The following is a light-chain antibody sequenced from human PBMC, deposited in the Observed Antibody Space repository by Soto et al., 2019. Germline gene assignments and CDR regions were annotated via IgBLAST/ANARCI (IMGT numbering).Light chain of an antibody. CDR2: DVS. Sequence: QSVLTQPASVSGSPGQSITISCTGTSSDVGNYNYVSWYQHHPGKAPKLMIYDVSNRPSGVSNRFSGSKSGNTASLTISGLQAEDEADYYCSSYTSSSTLGVFGTGTKVTVL. CDR1: SSDVGNYNY. J-gene: IGLJ1*01. CDR3: SSYTSSSTLGV. V-gene: IGLV2-14*03.